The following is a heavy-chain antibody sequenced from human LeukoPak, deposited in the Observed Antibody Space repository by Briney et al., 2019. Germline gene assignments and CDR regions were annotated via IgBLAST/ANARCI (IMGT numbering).Heavy chain of an antibody. D-gene: IGHD2-2*01. CDR1: GYTFTTYG. CDR2: ISTYSGDA. V-gene: IGHV1-18*01. CDR3: ALIPYCTTATCYYFDY. J-gene: IGHJ4*02. Sequence: ASVKVSCKASGYTFTTYGISRVRQAPGQGLEWMGWISTYSGDANYAQKLQDRVTMTADTSTSTTYMELRSLRSDDTAVYYCALIPYCTTATCYYFDYWGQGTLVTVSS.